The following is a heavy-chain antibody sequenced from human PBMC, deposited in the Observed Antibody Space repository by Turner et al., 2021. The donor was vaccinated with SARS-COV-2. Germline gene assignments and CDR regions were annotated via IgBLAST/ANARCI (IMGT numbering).Heavy chain of an antibody. Sequence: QVQLVESGGGVVQPGRPLRLSCAASGFTFSSFGMHWVRQAPGKGLEWVAVIWYDGSNEYYADSVKGRFTISRDNSKNTLYLQMNSLRAEDTAVYYCARDCLPLLAFYYGLDVWGQGTTVTVSS. V-gene: IGHV3-33*01. CDR3: ARDCLPLLAFYYGLDV. J-gene: IGHJ6*02. CDR1: GFTFSSFG. D-gene: IGHD2-15*01. CDR2: IWYDGSNE.